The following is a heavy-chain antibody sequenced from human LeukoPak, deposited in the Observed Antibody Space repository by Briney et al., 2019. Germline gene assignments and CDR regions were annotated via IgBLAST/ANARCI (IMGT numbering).Heavy chain of an antibody. J-gene: IGHJ4*02. V-gene: IGHV7-4-1*02. Sequence: ASVKVSCKASGYTFNTYAMNWVRQASGQGLEWMGWINTKTGNPTYAQGFTGRVVFSLDTSVSTAYLQISSLKAEDTAVYYCARGYSYASPSEAYYFDYWGQGTLVTVSS. CDR1: GYTFNTYA. D-gene: IGHD5-18*01. CDR2: INTKTGNP. CDR3: ARGYSYASPSEAYYFDY.